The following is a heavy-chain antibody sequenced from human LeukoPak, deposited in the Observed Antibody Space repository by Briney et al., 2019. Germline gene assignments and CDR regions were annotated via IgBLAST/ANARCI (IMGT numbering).Heavy chain of an antibody. CDR2: ISYDGSNK. D-gene: IGHD2-2*01. Sequence: PGGSLRLSCAASGFTFSSYWMSWVRQAPGKGLEWVAVISYDGSNKYYADSVKGRFTISRDNSKNTLYLQMNSLRAEDTAVYYCARDRTVVVPAYYFDYWGQGTLVTVSS. CDR1: GFTFSSYW. CDR3: ARDRTVVVPAYYFDY. V-gene: IGHV3-30-3*01. J-gene: IGHJ4*02.